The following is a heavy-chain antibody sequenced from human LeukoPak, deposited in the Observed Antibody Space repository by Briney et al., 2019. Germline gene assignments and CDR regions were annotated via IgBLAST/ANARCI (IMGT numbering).Heavy chain of an antibody. V-gene: IGHV1-46*01. CDR3: ATFSTHYYYGMDV. D-gene: IGHD3-3*02. CDR2: INPTGGST. J-gene: IGHJ6*02. CDR1: GYTFPSYF. Sequence: ASVKVSCKASGYTFPSYFMHWVRQAPGQGLEWMGIINPTGGSTTYAQKFQGRVTMTRDTSTSTVYMELSSLRSEDTAVYYCATFSTHYYYGMDVWGQGTTVTVSS.